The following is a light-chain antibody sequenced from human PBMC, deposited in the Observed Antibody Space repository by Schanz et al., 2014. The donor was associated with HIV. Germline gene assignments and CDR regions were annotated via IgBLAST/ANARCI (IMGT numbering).Light chain of an antibody. CDR1: SRDIGRYKN. V-gene: IGLV2-8*01. J-gene: IGLJ3*02. Sequence: QSALTQPPSASGAPGQSVTISCTGTSRDIGRYKNISWNQQHPGRAPKVIISEVTKRPSGVPDRFSGSKSGNTASLTVSGLQAEDEAYYHCSSYAGNNNLLFGGGTKLTVL. CDR3: SSYAGNNNLL. CDR2: EVT.